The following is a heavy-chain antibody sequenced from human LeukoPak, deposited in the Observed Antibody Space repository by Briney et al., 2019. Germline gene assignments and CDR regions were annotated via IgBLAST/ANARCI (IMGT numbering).Heavy chain of an antibody. Sequence: SVKVSCKASGGTLSSYAISWVRQAPGQGLEWMGGIIPIFGTANYAQKFRGRVTITTDESTSTAHMELSSLRSEDTAVYYCARNSDTMIENYFDYWGQGTLVTVSS. CDR3: ARNSDTMIENYFDY. J-gene: IGHJ4*02. CDR1: GGTLSSYA. V-gene: IGHV1-69*05. D-gene: IGHD3-22*01. CDR2: IIPIFGTA.